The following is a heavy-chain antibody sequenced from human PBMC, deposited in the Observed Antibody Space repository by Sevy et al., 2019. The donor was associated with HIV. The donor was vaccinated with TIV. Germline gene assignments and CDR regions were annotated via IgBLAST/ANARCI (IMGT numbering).Heavy chain of an antibody. Sequence: ASVKVSCKASGYTFDGSYIHWVRQAPGQGLEWMGRINPKSGGTNFEQQFQGRVTMTRDTSISTAYMELSRLRFDDTAVYFCARPGGCIGCSCTADIWGQGTMVTVSS. V-gene: IGHV1-2*06. J-gene: IGHJ3*02. CDR2: INPKSGGT. CDR3: ARPGGCIGCSCTADI. D-gene: IGHD2-2*01. CDR1: GYTFDGSY.